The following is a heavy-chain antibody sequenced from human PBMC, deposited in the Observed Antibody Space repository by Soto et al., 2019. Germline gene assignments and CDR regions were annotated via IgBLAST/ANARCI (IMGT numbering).Heavy chain of an antibody. CDR2: IPQDGVDG. CDR1: GFIFSMYS. CDR3: ARDHLILPAHDFFYGSDV. Sequence: VGSLRLSCEVSGFIFSMYSMSWVRQTPGKGLEWVAKIPQDGVDGHYADAVKGRFTISRDNGKNSLYLQMNNLRAEDTAVYYCARDHLILPAHDFFYGSDVWGRGATVTVS. D-gene: IGHD2-21*02. V-gene: IGHV3-7*03. J-gene: IGHJ6*02.